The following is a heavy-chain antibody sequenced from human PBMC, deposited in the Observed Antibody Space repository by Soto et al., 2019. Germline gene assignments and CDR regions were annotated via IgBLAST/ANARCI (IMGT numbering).Heavy chain of an antibody. V-gene: IGHV1-18*01. CDR3: ARDIYGDYLAVVQPRFDY. CDR2: ISAYNGNT. Sequence: GASVKVSCKASGYTFTSYGISWVRQAPGQGLEWMGWISAYNGNTNYAQKLQGRVTMTTDTSTSTAYMELRSLRSDDTAVYYCARDIYGDYLAVVQPRFDYWGQGTLVTAPQ. J-gene: IGHJ4*02. D-gene: IGHD4-17*01. CDR1: GYTFTSYG.